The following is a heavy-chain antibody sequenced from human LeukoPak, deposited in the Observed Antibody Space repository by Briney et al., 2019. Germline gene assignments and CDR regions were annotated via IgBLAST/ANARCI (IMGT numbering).Heavy chain of an antibody. J-gene: IGHJ4*02. CDR1: GFTFSSYA. Sequence: PWGYVRLSCAASGFTFSSYAMSWVRQAPGKGLEWVSATSGSGGSTYYADSVNGRFTISRDNSKNMLYLQMNSLTATETSVYYCAKVGISRTGWPFDNWGQGTLVTVSS. V-gene: IGHV3-23*01. CDR3: AKVGISRTGWPFDN. CDR2: TSGSGGST. D-gene: IGHD3-9*01.